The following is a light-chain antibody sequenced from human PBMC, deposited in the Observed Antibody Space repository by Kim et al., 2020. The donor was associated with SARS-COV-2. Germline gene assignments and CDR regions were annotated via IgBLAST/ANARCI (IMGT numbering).Light chain of an antibody. CDR1: QDIKKY. V-gene: IGKV1-33*01. CDR2: DAS. Sequence: DIQMTQSPSSLSASVGDRVTITCQATQDIKKYLNWYQQKPVKAPNLLIYDASTLQAGVPSRFSGSGSGRDFTFTISTLQPEDVATYSCQQYDDLPLTFGGGTKVDIK. CDR3: QQYDDLPLT. J-gene: IGKJ4*01.